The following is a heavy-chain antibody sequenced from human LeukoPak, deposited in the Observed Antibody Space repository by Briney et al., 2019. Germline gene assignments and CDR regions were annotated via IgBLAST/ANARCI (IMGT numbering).Heavy chain of an antibody. J-gene: IGHJ4*02. V-gene: IGHV3-21*01. CDR1: GFTFSSYS. CDR3: ARGAGVVAATTLDY. Sequence: PGGSLRLSCAASGFTFSSYSMNWVRQAPGKGLEWVSSISSSSSYIYYADSVKGRFTISRANAKNSLYLQMNSLRAEDTAVYYCARGAGVVAATTLDYWGQGTLVTVSS. CDR2: ISSSSSYI. D-gene: IGHD2-15*01.